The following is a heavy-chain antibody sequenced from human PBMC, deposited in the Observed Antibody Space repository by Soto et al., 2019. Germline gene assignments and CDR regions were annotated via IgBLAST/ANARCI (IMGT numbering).Heavy chain of an antibody. CDR1: GFTFNSAW. J-gene: IGHJ4*02. V-gene: IGHV3-15*07. CDR3: TTEYGYSSGQNDN. D-gene: IGHD6-19*01. CDR2: LKGKSVCGTT. Sequence: EVQLVESGGGLVKPGGSLRLSCATYGFTFNSAWMSWVRQTPGKGLEWVGRLKGKSVCGTTDHAAPVTGRFIISSDDSKNMLYLQMNSLKIEDTAVYYCTTEYGYSSGQNDNWGQGSLVSVSS.